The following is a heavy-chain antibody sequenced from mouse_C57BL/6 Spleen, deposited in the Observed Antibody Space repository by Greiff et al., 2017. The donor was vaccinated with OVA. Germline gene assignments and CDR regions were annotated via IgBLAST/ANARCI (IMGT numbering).Heavy chain of an antibody. CDR1: GYTFTSYW. Sequence: VQLQQPGAELVKPGASVKLSCKASGYTFTSYWMHWVQQRPGQGLEWIGMIHPNSGSTNYNEKFKSKATLTVDTSSSTAYMQLSSLTSEDSAVYYCARRHYYGSSYCFDYWGQGTTLTVSS. V-gene: IGHV1-64*01. D-gene: IGHD1-1*01. CDR2: IHPNSGST. CDR3: ARRHYYGSSYCFDY. J-gene: IGHJ2*01.